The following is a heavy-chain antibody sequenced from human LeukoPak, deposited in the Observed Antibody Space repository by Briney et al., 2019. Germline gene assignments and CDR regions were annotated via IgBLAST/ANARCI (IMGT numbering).Heavy chain of an antibody. CDR3: VRDVSSSWLQLPQFDY. J-gene: IGHJ4*02. V-gene: IGHV4-39*07. CDR2: IYYSGST. Sequence: SETLSLTCTVSGGSISSSSYYWGWIRQPPGKGLEWIGSIYYSGSTYYNPSLKSRVTISVDTSKNQFSLKLSSVTAADTAVYYYVRDVSSSWLQLPQFDYWGQGTLVTVSS. D-gene: IGHD5-24*01. CDR1: GGSISSSSYY.